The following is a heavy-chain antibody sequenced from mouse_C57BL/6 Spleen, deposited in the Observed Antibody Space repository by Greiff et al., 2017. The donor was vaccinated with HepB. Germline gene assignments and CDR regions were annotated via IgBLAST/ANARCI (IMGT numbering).Heavy chain of an antibody. Sequence: EVKVVESGGGLVKPGGSLKLSCAASGFTFSDYGMHWVRQAPEKGLEWVAYISIGSSTIYYADTVKGRFTISRDNAKNTLFLQMTSLRSEDTAMYYCARRTTVVGAMDYWGQGTSVTVSS. CDR3: ARRTTVVGAMDY. D-gene: IGHD1-1*01. J-gene: IGHJ4*01. CDR1: GFTFSDYG. V-gene: IGHV5-17*01. CDR2: ISIGSSTI.